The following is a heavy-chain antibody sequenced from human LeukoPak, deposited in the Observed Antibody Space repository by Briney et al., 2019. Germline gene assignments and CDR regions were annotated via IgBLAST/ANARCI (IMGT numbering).Heavy chain of an antibody. Sequence: GGSLRLSCAASGFTFSSYSMNWVRQAPGKGLEWVSSISSSSSYIYYADSVKGRFTISRDNAKNSLYLQMNSLRPEDTAIYYCARHPGDFTGIVNYYYMDVWGQGTTVTVSS. D-gene: IGHD1-26*01. CDR1: GFTFSSYS. CDR2: ISSSSSYI. J-gene: IGHJ6*03. CDR3: ARHPGDFTGIVNYYYMDV. V-gene: IGHV3-21*01.